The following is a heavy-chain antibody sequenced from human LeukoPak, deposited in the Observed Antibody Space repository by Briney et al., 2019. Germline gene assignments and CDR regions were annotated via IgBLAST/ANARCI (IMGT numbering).Heavy chain of an antibody. CDR2: MSPNSGDT. V-gene: IGHV1-8*01. D-gene: IGHD6-13*01. Sequence: ASVKVSCKASGYIFTSYDFNWVRQTTGQRPEWMGWMSPNSGDTGYAQKFQDRVTMTRNTSISTAYMELISLRSDDTAVYYCARDLPIAAAGTWGQGTLVTVSS. J-gene: IGHJ4*02. CDR1: GYIFTSYD. CDR3: ARDLPIAAAGT.